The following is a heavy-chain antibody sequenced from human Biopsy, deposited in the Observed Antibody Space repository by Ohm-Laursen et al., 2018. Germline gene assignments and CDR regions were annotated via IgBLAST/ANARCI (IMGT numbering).Heavy chain of an antibody. Sequence: SLRLSCTASGFTFSSYAMTWFRQAPGKGLGWVSTISGNSDIIYDTDSVKGRFTISRDNSKNTLYLQMNSLRADDTAVYYCALAAAQTVTHFDYWGQGTLVTVSP. V-gene: IGHV3-23*01. CDR3: ALAAAQTVTHFDY. CDR1: GFTFSSYA. D-gene: IGHD4-17*01. J-gene: IGHJ4*02. CDR2: ISGNSDII.